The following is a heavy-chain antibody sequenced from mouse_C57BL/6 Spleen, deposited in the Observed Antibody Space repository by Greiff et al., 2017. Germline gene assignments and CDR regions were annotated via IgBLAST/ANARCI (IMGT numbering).Heavy chain of an antibody. Sequence: EVHLVESGGDLVKPGGSLKLSCAASGFTFSSYGMSWVRQTPDKRLEWVATISSGGSYTYYPDSVKGRFTISRDNAKNTLYLQMSSLKSEDTAMYYCARHVSLPDYAMDYWGQGTSVTVSS. J-gene: IGHJ4*01. CDR2: ISSGGSYT. V-gene: IGHV5-6*01. D-gene: IGHD6-5*01. CDR3: ARHVSLPDYAMDY. CDR1: GFTFSSYG.